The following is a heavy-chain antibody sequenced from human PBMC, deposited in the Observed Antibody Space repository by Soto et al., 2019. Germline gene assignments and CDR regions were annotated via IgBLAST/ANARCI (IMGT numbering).Heavy chain of an antibody. CDR1: VFTFSSYA. V-gene: IGHV3-23*01. CDR3: AKDSMAKAYYYYGMDV. D-gene: IGHD2-8*01. J-gene: IGHJ6*02. Sequence: GSLRLSGAASVFTFSSYAMSWVRQAPGKGLEWVSAISGSGGSTYYADSVKGRFTISRDNSKNTLYLQMNSLRAEDTAVYYCAKDSMAKAYYYYGMDVWGQGTTVTVSS. CDR2: ISGSGGST.